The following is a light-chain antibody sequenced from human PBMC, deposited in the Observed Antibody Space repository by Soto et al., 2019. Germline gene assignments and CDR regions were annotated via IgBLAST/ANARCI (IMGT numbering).Light chain of an antibody. J-gene: IGKJ1*01. Sequence: RVTQSPSSVSSAVGDRVTITCQTSKDISSSVAWYQQKPGKAPNLLIFSASALHRRVPPRFSGSRSATAFSLTVSSLQPEDFAFYYCQQADSFPWTFGQGARVEIK. CDR3: QQADSFPWT. CDR1: KDISSS. V-gene: IGKV1D-12*01. CDR2: SAS.